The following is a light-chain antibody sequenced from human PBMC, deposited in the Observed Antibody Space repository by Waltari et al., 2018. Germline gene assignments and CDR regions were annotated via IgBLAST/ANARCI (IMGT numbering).Light chain of an antibody. Sequence: SYVLTQPPSVSVAPGQTATITCGGSNIGSHRFSWYHQKTGQAPVLIIHFDRDWPSGIPERFSASNSGNTATLTIGGVEAGDEADYYCQVWDSGSDRSGVVFGGGTKLTVL. J-gene: IGLJ2*01. CDR3: QVWDSGSDRSGVV. CDR2: FDR. V-gene: IGLV3-21*04. CDR1: NIGSHR.